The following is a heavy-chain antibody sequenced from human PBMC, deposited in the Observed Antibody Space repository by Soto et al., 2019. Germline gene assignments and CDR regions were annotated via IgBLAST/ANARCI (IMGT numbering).Heavy chain of an antibody. D-gene: IGHD5-18*01. V-gene: IGHV3-30-3*01. CDR3: ARDPLWGTAMVLWYFDL. J-gene: IGHJ2*01. CDR2: ISYDGSNK. CDR1: GFTFCSYA. Sequence: QEQLVESGGGVVQPGRSLRLSCAASGFTFCSYAMHWVRQAPGKGLEWVAVISYDGSNKYYADSVKGRFTISRDNSKNTLYLQMNSLRAEDTAVYYCARDPLWGTAMVLWYFDLWGRGTLVTVSS.